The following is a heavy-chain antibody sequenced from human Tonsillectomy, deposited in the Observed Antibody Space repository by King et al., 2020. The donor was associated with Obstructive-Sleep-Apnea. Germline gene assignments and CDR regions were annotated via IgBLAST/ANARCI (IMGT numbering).Heavy chain of an antibody. CDR3: AKGSGIDY. CDR1: GFTFSSYA. D-gene: IGHD3-10*01. CDR2: TSGTGGST. V-gene: IGHV3-23*04. Sequence: VQLVESGGGLVQPGGSLRLSCAVSGFTFSSYAMSWVRQAPGKGLEWVSCTSGTGGSTYYADSVKGRFTISRDNSKNTLSLQMNSLRAEDTAVYYCAKGSGIDYWGQGTLVTVSS. J-gene: IGHJ4*02.